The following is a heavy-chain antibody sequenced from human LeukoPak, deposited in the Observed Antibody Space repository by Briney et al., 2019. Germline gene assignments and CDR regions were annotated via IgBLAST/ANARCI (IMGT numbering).Heavy chain of an antibody. D-gene: IGHD5-24*01. CDR3: AREPKGRWLQFDY. CDR2: IRSKVHGGTA. CDR1: GFIVGDDT. Sequence: GGSLRLSCTPSGFIVGDDTMSWFRQAPGKGLEWVGFIRSKVHGGTAEYAASVKGRFTISRDDSKSVAYLQMNSLKIEDTAVYYCAREPKGRWLQFDYWGQGALVTVSS. V-gene: IGHV3-49*03. J-gene: IGHJ4*02.